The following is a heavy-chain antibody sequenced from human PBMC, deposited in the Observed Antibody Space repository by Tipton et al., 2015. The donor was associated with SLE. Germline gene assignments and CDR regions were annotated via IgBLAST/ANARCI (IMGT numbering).Heavy chain of an antibody. V-gene: IGHV3-64*01. CDR3: ARDLSGSSGY. CDR1: GFTFSSYA. CDR2: ISSNGGST. D-gene: IGHD1-26*01. Sequence: SLRLSCAASGFTFSSYAMHWVRQAPGKGLEYVSAISSNGGSTYYANSVKGRFTIPRDNSKNTLYLQMGSLRAEDMAVYYCARDLSGSSGYWGQGTLVTVSS. J-gene: IGHJ4*02.